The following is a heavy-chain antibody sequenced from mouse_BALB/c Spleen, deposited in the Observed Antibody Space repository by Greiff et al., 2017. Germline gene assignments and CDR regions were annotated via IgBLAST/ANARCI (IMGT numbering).Heavy chain of an antibody. CDR1: GFTFSSFG. Sequence: EVQGVESGGGLVQPGGSRKLSCAASGFTFSSFGMHWVRQAPEKGLEWVAYISSGSSTIYYADTVKGRFTISRDNPKNTLFLQMTSLRSEDTAMYYCATTGYYAMDYWGQGTSVTVSS. CDR3: ATTGYYAMDY. CDR2: ISSGSSTI. J-gene: IGHJ4*01. D-gene: IGHD4-1*01. V-gene: IGHV5-17*02.